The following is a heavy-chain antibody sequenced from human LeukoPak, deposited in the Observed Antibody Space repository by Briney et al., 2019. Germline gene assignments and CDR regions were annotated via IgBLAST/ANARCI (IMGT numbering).Heavy chain of an antibody. CDR2: IYSDYST. CDR3: ARARRGYSYVLDY. CDR1: GFTFSSYE. J-gene: IGHJ4*02. Sequence: GGSLRLSCAASGFTFSSYEMSWVRQAPGKGLEWVSIIYSDYSTYYADSVKGRFTISRDNSKNTLYLQMNSLRAEDTAVYYCARARRGYSYVLDYWGQGTLVTVSS. V-gene: IGHV3-53*01. D-gene: IGHD5-18*01.